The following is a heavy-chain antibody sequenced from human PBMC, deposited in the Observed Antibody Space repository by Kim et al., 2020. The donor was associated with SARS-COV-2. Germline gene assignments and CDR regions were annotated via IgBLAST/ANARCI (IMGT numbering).Heavy chain of an antibody. CDR3: ARSPYYGSGIPFDY. D-gene: IGHD3-10*01. V-gene: IGHV4-34*01. Sequence: NPSLKSRVTISVDTSKNQFSLKLSSVTAADTAVYYCARSPYYGSGIPFDYWGQGTLVTVSS. J-gene: IGHJ4*02.